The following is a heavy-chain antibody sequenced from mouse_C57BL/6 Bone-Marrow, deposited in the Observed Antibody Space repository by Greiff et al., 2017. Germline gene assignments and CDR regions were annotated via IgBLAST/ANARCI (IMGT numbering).Heavy chain of an antibody. CDR1: GYTFTNYW. J-gene: IGHJ4*01. CDR2: MHPNGGSP. V-gene: IGHV1-64*01. CDR3: ARSYDYDDYTMDY. D-gene: IGHD2-4*01. Sequence: VQLQQPGAELVKPGASVKLSCKASGYTFTNYWMHSVKQRPGQGLEWIGMMHPNGGSPDYNEKFKSEATLSVDKSSRTAYMELSSLTSEDSAVYYCARSYDYDDYTMDYWGQGTSVTVSS.